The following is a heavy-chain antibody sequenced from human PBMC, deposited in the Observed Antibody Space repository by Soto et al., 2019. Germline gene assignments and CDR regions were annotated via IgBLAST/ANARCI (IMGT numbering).Heavy chain of an antibody. J-gene: IGHJ4*02. D-gene: IGHD2-15*01. CDR3: ARALFLGYCSGGSCYSTGGDFDY. V-gene: IGHV1-69*01. Sequence: QVQLVQSGAEVKKPGSSVKVSCKASGGTFSSYAISWVRQAPGQVLEWMGGIIPIFGTANYAQKFQGSVPITADESTSRAYMELSSPTSEDTGVYYCARALFLGYCSGGSCYSTGGDFDYWGQGTLVSVSS. CDR1: GGTFSSYA. CDR2: IIPIFGTA.